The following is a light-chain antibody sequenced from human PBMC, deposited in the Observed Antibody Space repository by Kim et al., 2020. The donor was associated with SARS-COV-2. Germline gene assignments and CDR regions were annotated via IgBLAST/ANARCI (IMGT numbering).Light chain of an antibody. J-gene: IGKJ1*01. CDR2: AAS. V-gene: IGKV3-15*01. CDR1: QSISGN. CDR3: QQYNDWPWT. Sequence: EIVMTQSPATLSVSPGERVTLSCRASQSISGNLGWYQQKPGQAPRFLIYAASTRATGIPARFSGSGSGTEFTLTINNLQSEDFAVYCCQQYNDWPWTFGQGTKVEIK.